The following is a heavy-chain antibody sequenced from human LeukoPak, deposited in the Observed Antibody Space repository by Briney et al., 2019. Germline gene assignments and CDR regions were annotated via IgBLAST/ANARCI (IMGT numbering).Heavy chain of an antibody. CDR2: ISSSSYI. J-gene: IGHJ4*02. V-gene: IGHV3-21*01. CDR1: GFTFSSYS. CDR3: ATSEPAAPLDY. Sequence: PGGSLRLSCAASGFTFSSYSMNWVRQAPGKGLEWVSSISSSSYIYYADSVKGRFTISRDNAKNSLYLQMNSLRAEDTAVYYCATSEPAAPLDYWGQGTLVTVSS. D-gene: IGHD2-2*01.